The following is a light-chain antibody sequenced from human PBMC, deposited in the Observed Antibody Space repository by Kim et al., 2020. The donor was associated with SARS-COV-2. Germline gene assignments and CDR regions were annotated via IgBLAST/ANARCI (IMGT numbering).Light chain of an antibody. V-gene: IGLV2-14*01. CDR3: SSYTSSSTHYV. J-gene: IGLJ1*01. CDR2: DVS. Sequence: QSALTQPASVSGSPGQSITISSTGTSSDVGGYNYVSWYQQHPGKAPKLMIYDVSKRPSGVSNRFSGSKSGNTASLTISGLQAEDEADYYCSSYTSSSTHYVFGTGTKVTVL. CDR1: SSDVGGYNY.